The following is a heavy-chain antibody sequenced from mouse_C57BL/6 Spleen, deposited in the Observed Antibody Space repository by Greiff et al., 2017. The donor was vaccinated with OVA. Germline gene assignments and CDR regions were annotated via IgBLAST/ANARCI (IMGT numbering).Heavy chain of an antibody. CDR1: GYTFTSYW. J-gene: IGHJ1*03. D-gene: IGHD2-3*01. CDR2: IDPSDSYT. V-gene: IGHV1-50*01. CDR3: ARWMGYWYFDV. Sequence: QVQLQQPGAELVKPGASVKLSCKASGYTFTSYWMQWVKQRPGQGLEWIGEIDPSDSYTNYNQKFKGKATLTVDTSSSTAYMQLSSLTSEDSAVYYCARWMGYWYFDVWGTGTTVTVSS.